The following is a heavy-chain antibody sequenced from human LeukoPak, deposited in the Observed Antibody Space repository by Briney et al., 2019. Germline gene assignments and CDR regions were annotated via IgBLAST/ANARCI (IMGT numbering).Heavy chain of an antibody. CDR3: ARTWELDALDV. CDR2: ISAYNGNT. Sequence: ASVKVSCKAPGYSFSTSGINWVRQAPGQGLEWMGWISAYNGNTNYAQNLQGRVTLTSDTSTSTAYMELKYLRSDDAAVYYCARTWELDALDVWGQGTMVTVSS. J-gene: IGHJ3*01. V-gene: IGHV1-18*01. D-gene: IGHD1-26*01. CDR1: GYSFSTSG.